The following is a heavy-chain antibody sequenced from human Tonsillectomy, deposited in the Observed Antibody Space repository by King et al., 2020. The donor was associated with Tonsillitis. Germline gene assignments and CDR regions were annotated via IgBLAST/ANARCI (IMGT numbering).Heavy chain of an antibody. J-gene: IGHJ3*02. CDR3: ARGTNYYDSSGEEAFDI. CDR2: IWYDGSNK. D-gene: IGHD3-22*01. V-gene: IGHV3-33*08. CDR1: GFTFSSYG. Sequence: VQLVESGGGVVQPGRSLRLSCAASGFTFSSYGMHWVRQAPGKGLEWVAVIWYDGSNKYYADSVKGRFTISRDNSKNTLYLQMNSLRAEDTAVYYCARGTNYYDSSGEEAFDIWGQGTMVTVSS.